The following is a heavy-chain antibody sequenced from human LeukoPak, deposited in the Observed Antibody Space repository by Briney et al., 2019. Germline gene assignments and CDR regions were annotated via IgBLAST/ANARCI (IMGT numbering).Heavy chain of an antibody. J-gene: IGHJ4*02. CDR1: GGSISSASYY. V-gene: IGHV4-31*03. D-gene: IGHD1-1*01. CDR2: IGYTGDT. Sequence: SETLSLTCTVSGGSISSASYYWSWVRQHPGKGLDWIGYIGYTGDTYYNPSLRSRVTISVDTSKTQFSLRLSSVTAADTAVYYCARVEAATTNPRFGFWGQGTLVTVSS. CDR3: ARVEAATTNPRFGF.